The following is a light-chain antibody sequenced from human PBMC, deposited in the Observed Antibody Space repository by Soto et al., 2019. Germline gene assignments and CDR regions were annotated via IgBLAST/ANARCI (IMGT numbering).Light chain of an antibody. Sequence: QSALTQPASVSGSPGQSITISCTGTSSDVGGYNLVSWYQQHPGKAPKLIIYEGSKRPSGVSNRFSGSKSGNTASLTISGLQAEDEADYYCCSYAGSSTPHVVFGGGTKLTVL. J-gene: IGLJ2*01. CDR1: SSDVGGYNL. CDR3: CSYAGSSTPHVV. CDR2: EGS. V-gene: IGLV2-23*01.